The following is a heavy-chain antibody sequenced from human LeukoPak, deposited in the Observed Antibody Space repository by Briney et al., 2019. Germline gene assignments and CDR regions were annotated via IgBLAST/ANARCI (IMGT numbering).Heavy chain of an antibody. D-gene: IGHD3-16*02. CDR2: ISAYSGGT. CDR3: AVLMITFGGVIAQTLTLDY. Sequence: ASVKVSCKASGYTFTSYGISWVRQAPGQGLEWMGWISAYSGGTNYAQKFQGRVTMTRDTSISTAYMELCRLRSDDTAVYYCAVLMITFGGVIAQTLTLDYWGQGTLVTVSS. V-gene: IGHV1-2*02. CDR1: GYTFTSYG. J-gene: IGHJ4*02.